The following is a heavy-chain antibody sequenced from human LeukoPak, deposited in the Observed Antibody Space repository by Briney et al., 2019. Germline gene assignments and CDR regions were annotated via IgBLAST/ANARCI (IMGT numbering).Heavy chain of an antibody. V-gene: IGHV1-18*04. CDR2: ISAQNGNT. Sequence: ASVKVSCKASGYTFTSYYMHWVRQAPGQGLEGMGWISAQNGNTNYMQQFLGRVTMTRDTSASTVYMELRSLKSDDTAVYYCARESIGGYGFDYWGQGTPVTVAS. J-gene: IGHJ4*02. D-gene: IGHD6-25*01. CDR3: ARESIGGYGFDY. CDR1: GYTFTSYY.